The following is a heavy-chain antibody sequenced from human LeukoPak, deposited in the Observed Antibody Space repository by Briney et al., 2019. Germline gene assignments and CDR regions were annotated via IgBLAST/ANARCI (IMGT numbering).Heavy chain of an antibody. CDR3: ARQHGSGSYYSRAIDY. V-gene: IGHV5-51*01. Sequence: GESLKISCEASGYSFTTYWIGWVRQMPGKGLEWMVIIYPGDSDTRYSPSFQGQVTISADKSISTASLQWSSLNASATAMYYCARQHGSGSYYSRAIDYWGQGTLVTVSS. D-gene: IGHD3-10*01. J-gene: IGHJ4*02. CDR2: IYPGDSDT. CDR1: GYSFTTYW.